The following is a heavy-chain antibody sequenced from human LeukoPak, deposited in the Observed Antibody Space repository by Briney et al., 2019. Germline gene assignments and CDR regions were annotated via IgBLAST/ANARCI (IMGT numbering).Heavy chain of an antibody. V-gene: IGHV1-69*04. D-gene: IGHD2-15*01. Sequence: SVKVSCKASGGTFNTYAISWVRQAPGQGLEWMGRIIPIHGIANYAQKFQGRVTITADKSTSTAYMELSSLRSEDTAVYYCARADRDIVRLCYYYGMDVWGQGTTVTVSS. CDR3: ARADRDIVRLCYYYGMDV. CDR1: GGTFNTYA. J-gene: IGHJ6*02. CDR2: IIPIHGIA.